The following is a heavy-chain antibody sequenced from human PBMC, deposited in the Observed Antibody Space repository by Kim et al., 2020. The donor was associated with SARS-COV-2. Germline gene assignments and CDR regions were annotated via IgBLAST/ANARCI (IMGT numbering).Heavy chain of an antibody. Sequence: SETLSLTCTVSGGSISRSNSHWGWIRQPPGKGLEWIVSVDYSGSTFYNPSLKSRVTISVDTSENQLSLKLTSVTAADTAVYYCARLEMTGIGGMGWFDPWGQGTLVTVSS. CDR3: ARLEMTGIGGMGWFDP. CDR1: GGSISRSNSH. D-gene: IGHD1-1*01. J-gene: IGHJ5*02. V-gene: IGHV4-39*01. CDR2: VDYSGST.